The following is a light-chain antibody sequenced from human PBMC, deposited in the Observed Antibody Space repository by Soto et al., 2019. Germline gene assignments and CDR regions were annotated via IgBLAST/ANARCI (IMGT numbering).Light chain of an antibody. CDR2: DAS. CDR1: QSISRY. Sequence: IVLTQSPATLSLSPGERATLSCRASQSISRYLVWYQQKPGQAPRLLIYDASNRATGIPARFSGSGSGTDFTLTISSLEPEDFAVYYCQQRSNWPPLTFDGGTKVEIK. CDR3: QQRSNWPPLT. V-gene: IGKV3-11*01. J-gene: IGKJ4*01.